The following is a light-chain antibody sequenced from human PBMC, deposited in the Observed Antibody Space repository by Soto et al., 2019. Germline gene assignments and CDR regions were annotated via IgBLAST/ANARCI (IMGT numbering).Light chain of an antibody. CDR1: SSDVGAYNY. CDR3: SSYTTATTRV. CDR2: DVS. Sequence: QSALTQPASVSGSPGQSITISCTGTSSDVGAYNYVSWYQQHPGKAPKLMIFDVSNRPSGVANRFSCSKSGNTASLTISGLQAEDEADYYCSSYTTATTRVFGGGTKVTVL. J-gene: IGLJ3*02. V-gene: IGLV2-14*01.